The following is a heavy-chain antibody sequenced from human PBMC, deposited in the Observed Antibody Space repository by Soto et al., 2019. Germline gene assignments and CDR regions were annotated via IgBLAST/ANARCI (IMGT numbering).Heavy chain of an antibody. CDR3: AKKLGPVDGSKEPLDY. J-gene: IGHJ4*02. V-gene: IGHV3-23*01. CDR1: GFTFNTYV. CDR2: ISGNSANT. Sequence: PGGSLRLSCAASGFTFNTYVMSWVRQAPGKGLEWVSEISGNSANTYYADSVKGRFTISRDNSKNTLYLQMNSLRADDTAVYYFAKKLGPVDGSKEPLDYWGQGTLGTVS. D-gene: IGHD1-26*01.